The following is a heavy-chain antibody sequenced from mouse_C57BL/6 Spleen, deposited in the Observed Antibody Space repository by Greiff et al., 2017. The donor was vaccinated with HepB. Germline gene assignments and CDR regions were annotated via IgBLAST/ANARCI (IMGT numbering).Heavy chain of an antibody. J-gene: IGHJ2*01. D-gene: IGHD2-1*01. CDR2: IYPGGGYT. CDR3: ARGYYGNYFDY. V-gene: IGHV1-63*01. CDR1: GYTFTNYW. Sequence: VKLMESGAELVRPGTSVKMSCKASGYTFTNYWIGWAKQRPGHGLEWIGDIYPGGGYTNYNEKFKGKATLTADKSSSTAYMQFSSLTSEDSAIYYCARGYYGNYFDYWGQGTTLTVSS.